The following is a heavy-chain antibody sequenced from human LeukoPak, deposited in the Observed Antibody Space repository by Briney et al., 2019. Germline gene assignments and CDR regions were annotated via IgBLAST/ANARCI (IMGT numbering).Heavy chain of an antibody. CDR1: GGSFSGYY. V-gene: IGHV4-34*01. D-gene: IGHD1-1*01. Sequence: SETLSLTCAVYGGSFSGYYWSWIRQPPGKGLEWIGEINHSGSTNYNPSLKSRVTISVDTSKNQVSLKLSSVTAADTAVYYCARDRSLEYYSYYLDVWGKGTTVTVSS. CDR3: ARDRSLEYYSYYLDV. CDR2: INHSGST. J-gene: IGHJ6*03.